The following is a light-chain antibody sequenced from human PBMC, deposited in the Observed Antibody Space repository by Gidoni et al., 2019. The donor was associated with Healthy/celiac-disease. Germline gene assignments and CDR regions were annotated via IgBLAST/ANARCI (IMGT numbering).Light chain of an antibody. CDR2: GAS. V-gene: IGKV3-20*01. Sequence: EIVLTQSPGTLSLSPGERATLSCRASQSVSSSYLAWYQQKPGQAPRLLIYGASSRATGIPDRFSGSGSGTDFTLTISRLEPEDFAVYYCQQYSSSQFLTFGGGTKVEIK. J-gene: IGKJ4*01. CDR3: QQYSSSQFLT. CDR1: QSVSSSY.